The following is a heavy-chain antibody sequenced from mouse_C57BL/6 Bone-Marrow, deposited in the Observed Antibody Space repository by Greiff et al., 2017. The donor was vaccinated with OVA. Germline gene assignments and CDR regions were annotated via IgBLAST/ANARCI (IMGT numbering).Heavy chain of an antibody. V-gene: IGHV5-17*01. Sequence: EVNVVESGGGLVKPGGSLKLSCAASGFTFSDYGMHWVRQAPEKGLEWVAYISSGSSTIYYADTVKGRFTISRDNAKNTLFLQMTSLRSEDTAMYYCARSRRNYYAMDYWGQGTSVTVSS. J-gene: IGHJ4*01. CDR3: ARSRRNYYAMDY. CDR2: ISSGSSTI. CDR1: GFTFSDYG.